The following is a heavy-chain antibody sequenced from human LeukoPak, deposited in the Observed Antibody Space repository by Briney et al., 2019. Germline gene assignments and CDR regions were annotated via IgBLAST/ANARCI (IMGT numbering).Heavy chain of an antibody. V-gene: IGHV3-48*04. CDR2: ISFSVNTK. J-gene: IGHJ6*02. CDR3: AKAAGSSWTHRAYYYYGMDV. Sequence: GGSLRLSCAASGFTFSDYSMNWVRQAPGKGLEWVSYISFSVNTKYYGDSVKGRFTISRDNAKNTLYLQMNSLRAEDTAVYYCAKAAGSSWTHRAYYYYGMDVWGQGTTVTVSS. CDR1: GFTFSDYS. D-gene: IGHD6-13*01.